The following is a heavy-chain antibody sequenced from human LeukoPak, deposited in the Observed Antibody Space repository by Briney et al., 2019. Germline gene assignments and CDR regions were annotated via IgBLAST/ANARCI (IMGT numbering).Heavy chain of an antibody. V-gene: IGHV1-69*13. J-gene: IGHJ2*01. Sequence: ASVKVSCKASGGTFSSYAISWVRQAPGQGLEWMGGIIPIFGTANYAQKFQGRVTITADESTSTAYMELSSLRSEDTAVYYCARHFHPAETTGGYFDLWGRGTLVTVSA. CDR3: ARHFHPAETTGGYFDL. CDR1: GGTFSSYA. D-gene: IGHD4-17*01. CDR2: IIPIFGTA.